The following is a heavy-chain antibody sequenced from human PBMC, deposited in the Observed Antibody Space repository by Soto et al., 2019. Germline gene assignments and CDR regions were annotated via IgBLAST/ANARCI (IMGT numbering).Heavy chain of an antibody. CDR1: GDSITSNH. J-gene: IGHJ5*02. Sequence: PXETLSLTFAVSGDSITSNHWNWIRQPPGRGLEWIGYIYNSGTTKYNPSLKSRVIISVDTSKNQLSLKLSSVTAADTAVYYCARVSMSTVSWGFDPWGQGTLVTVSS. CDR3: ARVSMSTVSWGFDP. CDR2: IYNSGTT. V-gene: IGHV4-59*01. D-gene: IGHD4-4*01.